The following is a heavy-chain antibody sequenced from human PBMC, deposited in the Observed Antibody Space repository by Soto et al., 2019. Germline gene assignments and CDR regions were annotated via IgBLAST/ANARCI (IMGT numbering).Heavy chain of an antibody. CDR1: GGTFSSYA. CDR3: ARDPGSSSSDYYYGMDV. V-gene: IGHV1-69*13. Sequence: SVKVSLKASGGTFSSYAISWARQAPGQGPEWMGGIIPIFGTANHAQKFQGRVTITADGSTSTAYMELSSLRSEDTAVYYCARDPGSSSSDYYYGMDVWGQGTTVTVSS. J-gene: IGHJ6*02. CDR2: IIPIFGTA. D-gene: IGHD6-6*01.